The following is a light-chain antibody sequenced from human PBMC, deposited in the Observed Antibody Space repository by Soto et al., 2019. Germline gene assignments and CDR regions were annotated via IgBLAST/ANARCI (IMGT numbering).Light chain of an antibody. V-gene: IGKV3-20*01. J-gene: IGKJ4*01. CDR1: QSITSSQ. CDR2: GAS. Sequence: EIVLTQSPGTLSLSPGERATLSCRASQSITSSQLAWYQHRPGQAPRLLTYGASSRASGIPDRFSGSGSGTDFTLTISRLESEDFAEYYCQQYGSLPFTFGGGPRWRSN. CDR3: QQYGSLPFT.